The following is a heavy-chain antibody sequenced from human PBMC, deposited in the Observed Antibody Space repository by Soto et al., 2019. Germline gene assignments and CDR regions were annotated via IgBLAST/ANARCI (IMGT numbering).Heavy chain of an antibody. Sequence: GASVKVSCKASGYTFTSYYMHWVRQAPGQGLEWMGIINPSGGSTSYAQKFQGRVTMTRDTSTSTVYMELSSLRSEDTAVYYCARAPDPKTGHSWSPNLDYWGQGTLVTVSS. V-gene: IGHV1-46*01. J-gene: IGHJ4*02. D-gene: IGHD6-13*01. CDR2: INPSGGST. CDR1: GYTFTSYY. CDR3: ARAPDPKTGHSWSPNLDY.